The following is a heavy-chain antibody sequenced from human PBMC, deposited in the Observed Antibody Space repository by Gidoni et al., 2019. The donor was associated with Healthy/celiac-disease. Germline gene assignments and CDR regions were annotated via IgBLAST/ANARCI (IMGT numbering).Heavy chain of an antibody. D-gene: IGHD1-1*01. J-gene: IGHJ4*02. CDR1: GYTFNSYG. CDR3: ARDLRGSHTTPYFDY. V-gene: IGHV1-18*01. CDR2: ISAYNGNT. Sequence: QVHLVQSGAEVKKPGASVKVSCKPSGYTFNSYGISWVRQAPGQGLEWMGWISAYNGNTNHAQKLQGRVTMTTDTSTSTAYMELRSLRADDTAMYYCARDLRGSHTTPYFDYWGQGTQVTVSS.